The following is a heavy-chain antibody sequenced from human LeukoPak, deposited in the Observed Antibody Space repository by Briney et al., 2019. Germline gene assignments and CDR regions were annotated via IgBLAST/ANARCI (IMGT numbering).Heavy chain of an antibody. J-gene: IGHJ4*02. V-gene: IGHV3-23*01. CDR3: AKGLTPHYFDY. Sequence: GGSLRLSCAASGFTFSSHWIHWVRQAPGKGLEWVSAISGSGGSTYYADSVKGRFTISRDNSKNTLYLQMNSLRAEDTAVYYCAKGLTPHYFDYWGQGTLVTVSS. CDR1: GFTFSSHW. CDR2: ISGSGGST. D-gene: IGHD6-19*01.